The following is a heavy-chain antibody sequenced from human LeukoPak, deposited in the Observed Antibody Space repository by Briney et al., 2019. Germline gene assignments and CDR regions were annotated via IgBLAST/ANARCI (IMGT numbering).Heavy chain of an antibody. V-gene: IGHV3-7*01. Sequence: GGSLRLSCATSGFTFSSHWMSWVRQAPGKGLEWVANIKQDGSEKYYVDSVRGRFTISRDNAKNSLYLQMNSLRAEDAAVYYCARGGGSYYYYWGQGSLVTVSP. CDR3: ARGGGSYYYY. CDR1: GFTFSSHW. D-gene: IGHD1-26*01. J-gene: IGHJ4*02. CDR2: IKQDGSEK.